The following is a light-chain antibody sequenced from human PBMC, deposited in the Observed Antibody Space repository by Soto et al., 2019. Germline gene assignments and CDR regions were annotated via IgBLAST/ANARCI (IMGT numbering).Light chain of an antibody. CDR1: SSDIGYYNY. Sequence: QSVLTQPRSVSGSPGQSVTISCTGTSSDIGYYNYVSWYQQYPGKAPKLLIYDVSKWPSGVPDRFSGSKSGNTASLTISGLQAEDEADYYCCSYAGTYPLVFGGGTKVTVL. CDR2: DVS. J-gene: IGLJ2*01. CDR3: CSYAGTYPLV. V-gene: IGLV2-11*01.